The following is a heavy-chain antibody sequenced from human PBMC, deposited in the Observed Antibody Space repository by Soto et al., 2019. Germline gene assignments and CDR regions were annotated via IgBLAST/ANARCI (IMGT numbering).Heavy chain of an antibody. V-gene: IGHV3-7*01. CDR3: ARDGSDLLLSHIDY. Sequence: EVQLVESGGGLVQPGGSLRLSCAASGFTISTYWMTWVRQAPGKGLEWVANIKQDGSKTFYVDSVKGRFTISRDDAKNSVYLQMNSLRAGDTALYFCARDGSDLLLSHIDYWGQGTLVTVSS. CDR2: IKQDGSKT. CDR1: GFTISTYW. D-gene: IGHD3-9*01. J-gene: IGHJ4*02.